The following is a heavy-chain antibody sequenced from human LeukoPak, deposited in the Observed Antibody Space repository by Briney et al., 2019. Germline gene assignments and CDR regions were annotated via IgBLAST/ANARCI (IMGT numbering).Heavy chain of an antibody. V-gene: IGHV4-4*07. D-gene: IGHD2-2*02. Sequence: PSETLSLTCTVSGDSISNYFWSWIRQPAGKGLEWIGRIYTSGSTNYNPSLKSRVTTSVDTSKNQFSLKLSSVTAADTAVYYCARSCSSTSCYKAEYFQHWGQGTLVTVSS. CDR2: IYTSGST. CDR3: ARSCSSTSCYKAEYFQH. CDR1: GDSISNYF. J-gene: IGHJ1*01.